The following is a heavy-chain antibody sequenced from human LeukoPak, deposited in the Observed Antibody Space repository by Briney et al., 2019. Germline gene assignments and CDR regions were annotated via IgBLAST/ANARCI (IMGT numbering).Heavy chain of an antibody. CDR1: GGSISGGGYY. J-gene: IGHJ3*02. Sequence: PSETLSLTCTVSGGSISGGGYYWSWIRQHPGKGLEWIGYIYYSGSTYYNPSLKSRVTISVDTSKNQFSLKLSSVTAADTAVYYCAGWVVTAIHDAFDIWGQGTMVTVSS. CDR2: IYYSGST. CDR3: AGWVVTAIHDAFDI. D-gene: IGHD2-21*02. V-gene: IGHV4-31*03.